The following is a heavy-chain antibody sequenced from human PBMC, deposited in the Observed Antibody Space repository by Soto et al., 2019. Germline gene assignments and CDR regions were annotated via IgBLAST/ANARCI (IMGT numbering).Heavy chain of an antibody. D-gene: IGHD3-16*01. CDR2: VKSKVDGGSI. CDR1: GFTFNGAW. CDR3: SADLPDWGAYAFDY. Sequence: EVQLVESGGGLVEPGGSLRLSCVASGFTFNGAWMNWVRQAPGKGLEWVGRVKSKVDGGSIDYAAPVRGRFTISRDDSRNTVDLQMNSLSAEDSAMYYCSADLPDWGAYAFDYWGQGTLVTVSS. V-gene: IGHV3-15*07. J-gene: IGHJ4*02.